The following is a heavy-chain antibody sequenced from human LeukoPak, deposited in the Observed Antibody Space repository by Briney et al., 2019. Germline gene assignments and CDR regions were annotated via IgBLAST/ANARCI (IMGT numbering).Heavy chain of an antibody. D-gene: IGHD3-10*01. Sequence: ASVKVSCKVSGYTLTELSMHWVRQAPGKGLEWMGGFDPEDGETIYAQKFQGRVTKTEDTSTDTAYMELSSLRSEDTAVYYCATPARFYYGSGSYYKSWGQGTLVTVSS. CDR2: FDPEDGET. CDR1: GYTLTELS. J-gene: IGHJ5*02. CDR3: ATPARFYYGSGSYYKS. V-gene: IGHV1-24*01.